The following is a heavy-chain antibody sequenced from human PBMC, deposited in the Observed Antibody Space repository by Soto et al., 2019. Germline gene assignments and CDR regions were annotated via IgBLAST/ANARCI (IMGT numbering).Heavy chain of an antibody. CDR2: ISPYNGDR. D-gene: IGHD3-10*01. CDR1: GYTFKTYG. Sequence: AASVKVSCKSSGYTFKTYGISWVRQAPGQGLEWMGWISPYNGDRRLSEKMQGRLTMTTDTSTSTGYMELRSLTADDTAVYYCATTRSYDSHRPFDYWGQGTLVTVSS. CDR3: ATTRSYDSHRPFDY. V-gene: IGHV1-18*04. J-gene: IGHJ4*02.